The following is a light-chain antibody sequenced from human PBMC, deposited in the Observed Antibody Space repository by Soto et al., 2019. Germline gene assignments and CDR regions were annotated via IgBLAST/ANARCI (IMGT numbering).Light chain of an antibody. V-gene: IGKV1-5*03. CDR2: KAS. Sequence: DIQMTQSPSTLSASVGDRVTLTCRASQSISSTLAWYQQKPAKAPKLLIYKASSLETGVPSRFSGSGSGTEFTLTISSLQPDDFATYFCQQYHRYSPLTFGEGTTVEIK. CDR3: QQYHRYSPLT. J-gene: IGKJ4*01. CDR1: QSISST.